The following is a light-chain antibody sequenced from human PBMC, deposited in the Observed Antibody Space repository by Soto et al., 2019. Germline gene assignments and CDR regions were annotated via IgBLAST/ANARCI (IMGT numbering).Light chain of an antibody. CDR2: AAS. CDR1: QSISSY. V-gene: IGKV1-39*01. CDR3: QQSYSTPRT. J-gene: IGKJ1*01. Sequence: DIQMTQSPSSLFASVGDRVTITCRASQSISSYLNWYQQKPGKAPKLLIYAASSLQSGVPSRLSGSGSGTDFTLTISSLQPEDFATYYCQQSYSTPRTFGQGTKVDI.